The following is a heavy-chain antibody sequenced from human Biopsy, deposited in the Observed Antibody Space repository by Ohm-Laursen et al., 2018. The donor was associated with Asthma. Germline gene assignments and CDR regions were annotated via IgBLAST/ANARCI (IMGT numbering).Heavy chain of an antibody. CDR3: AKESGSNYAFDI. V-gene: IGHV3-30*18. D-gene: IGHD1-1*01. Sequence: LTCAASGFSFSNFAIHWVRQAPGKGLEWVAVISYDGSNKYYADSVKGRFTISRDNSKNTLYLQMNSLRAEDTAVYYCAKESGSNYAFDIWGQGTMVTVSS. CDR2: ISYDGSNK. CDR1: GFSFSNFA. J-gene: IGHJ3*02.